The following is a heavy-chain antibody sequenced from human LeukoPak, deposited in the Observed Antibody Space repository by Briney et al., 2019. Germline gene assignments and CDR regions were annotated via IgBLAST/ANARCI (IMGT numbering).Heavy chain of an antibody. D-gene: IGHD3-22*01. V-gene: IGHV3-23*01. CDR1: GFTFSSYA. CDR2: ISGSGGST. CDR3: AKDHRGASYYDSSGYFSSPDY. Sequence: PGGSLRLSCAASGFTFSSYAMSWVRQAPGEGLEWVSAISGSGGSTYYADSVKGRFTISRDNSKNTLYLQMNSLRAEDTAVYYCAKDHRGASYYDSSGYFSSPDYWGQGTLVTVSS. J-gene: IGHJ4*02.